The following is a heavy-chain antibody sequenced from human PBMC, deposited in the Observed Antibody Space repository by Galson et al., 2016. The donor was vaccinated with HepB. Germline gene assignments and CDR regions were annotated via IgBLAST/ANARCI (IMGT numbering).Heavy chain of an antibody. CDR3: ANQRGFYSAFDP. CDR1: GGSISNYY. J-gene: IGHJ5*02. CDR2: IYTSGST. Sequence: ETLSLTCTVSGGSISNYYWSWIRQPAGKGLEWVGHIYTSGSTNYNPSLKSRVTMSVDTSKNQFSLKLSSVTAEDTAVYYCANQRGFYSAFDPWGQGTLVTVSS. D-gene: IGHD3-3*01. V-gene: IGHV4-4*07.